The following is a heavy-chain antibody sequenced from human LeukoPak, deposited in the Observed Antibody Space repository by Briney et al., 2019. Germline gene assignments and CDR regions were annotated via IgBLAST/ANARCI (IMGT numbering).Heavy chain of an antibody. CDR2: IYPGDSDT. D-gene: IGHD6-19*01. CDR3: ARFRDSSSAYYFDY. J-gene: IGHJ4*02. CDR1: GYSFTSYW. V-gene: IGHV5-51*01. Sequence: GESLKISCKGSGYSFTSYWIGWVRQMPGKGLEWMGIIYPGDSDTRYSPSFQGQVTISADKSNSTAYLQWGSLKASDTAMYHCARFRDSSSAYYFDYWGQGTLVTVSS.